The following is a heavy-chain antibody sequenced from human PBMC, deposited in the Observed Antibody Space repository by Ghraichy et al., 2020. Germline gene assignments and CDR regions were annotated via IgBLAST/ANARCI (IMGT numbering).Heavy chain of an antibody. J-gene: IGHJ4*02. D-gene: IGHD1-26*01. V-gene: IGHV4-39*02. Sequence: SETLSLTCTVSGGSISSSSYYWGWIRQPPGKGLEWIGSIYYSGSTYYNPSLKSRVTISVDTSKNQFSLKLSSVTAADTAVYYCAREGSGSGPDYWGQGTLVTVSS. CDR2: IYYSGST. CDR1: GGSISSSSYY. CDR3: AREGSGSGPDY.